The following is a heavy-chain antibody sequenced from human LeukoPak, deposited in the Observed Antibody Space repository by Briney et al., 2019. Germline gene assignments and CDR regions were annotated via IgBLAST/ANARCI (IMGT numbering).Heavy chain of an antibody. J-gene: IGHJ4*02. D-gene: IGHD6-19*01. CDR2: ISGSGGST. CDR1: GLTFNSHS. CDR3: AKADQWLVHYYFDY. Sequence: GGSLRLSCVASGLTFNSHSMSWVRQAPGKGLEWVSAISGSGGSTYYADSVKGRFTISRDNSKNTLYLQMNSLRAEDTAVYYCAKADQWLVHYYFDYWGQGTLVTVSS. V-gene: IGHV3-23*01.